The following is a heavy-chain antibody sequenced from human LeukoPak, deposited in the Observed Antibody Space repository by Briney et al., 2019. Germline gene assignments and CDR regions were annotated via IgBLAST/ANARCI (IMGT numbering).Heavy chain of an antibody. V-gene: IGHV3-33*08. CDR3: ARSARLMKGVVEVTALDD. CDR2: IRYDGSNK. Sequence: GGSLRLSCAASGFTFSSYWMHWVRQAPGKGLEWVAFIRYDGSNKYYADSVKGRFTISRDNAKNSLYLQMNSLRAEDTAVYYCARSARLMKGVVEVTALDDWGQGTLVTVSS. J-gene: IGHJ4*02. D-gene: IGHD3-3*01. CDR1: GFTFSSYW.